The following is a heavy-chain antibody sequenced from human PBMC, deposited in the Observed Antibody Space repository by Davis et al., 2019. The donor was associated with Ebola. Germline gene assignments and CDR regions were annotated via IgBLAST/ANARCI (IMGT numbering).Heavy chain of an antibody. J-gene: IGHJ6*02. D-gene: IGHD2/OR15-2a*01. CDR1: GGSISSYY. CDR2: IYYSGST. CDR3: ARVDITLGMDV. V-gene: IGHV4-59*08. Sequence: SETLSLTCTVSGGSISSYYWSWIRQPPGKGLEWIGYIYYSGSTNYNPSLKSRVTISVDTSKNQFSLKLSSVTAADTAVYYCARVDITLGMDVWGQGTTVTVSS.